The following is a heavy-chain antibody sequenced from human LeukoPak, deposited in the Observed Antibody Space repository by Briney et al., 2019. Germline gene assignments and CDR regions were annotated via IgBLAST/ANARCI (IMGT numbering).Heavy chain of an antibody. CDR1: GFTFSSYA. Sequence: TGGSLRLSCAASGFTFSSYAMHWVRQAPGKGLEWVAVISYDGSNKYYADSVKGRFTISRDNSKNTLYLQMNSLRAEDTAVYYCARDRGAVAGTGWFDPWGQGTLVTVSS. V-gene: IGHV3-30-3*01. J-gene: IGHJ5*02. CDR3: ARDRGAVAGTGWFDP. D-gene: IGHD6-19*01. CDR2: ISYDGSNK.